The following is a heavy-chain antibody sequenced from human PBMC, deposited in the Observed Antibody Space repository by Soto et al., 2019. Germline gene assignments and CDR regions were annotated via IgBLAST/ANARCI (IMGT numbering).Heavy chain of an antibody. Sequence: GGSLRLSCAASGFTFSSYGMHWVRQAPGKGLEWVAVISYDGSNEYYADSVKGRFTISRDNSKNTLYLQMNSLRAEDTAVYYCAKPRAYYYDSSGYSAIDYWGQGTLVTVSS. V-gene: IGHV3-30*18. CDR3: AKPRAYYYDSSGYSAIDY. CDR2: ISYDGSNE. CDR1: GFTFSSYG. J-gene: IGHJ4*02. D-gene: IGHD3-22*01.